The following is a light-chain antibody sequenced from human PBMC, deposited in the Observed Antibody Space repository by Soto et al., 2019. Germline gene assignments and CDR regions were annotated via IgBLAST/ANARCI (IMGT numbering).Light chain of an antibody. V-gene: IGLV2-14*01. CDR2: EVS. J-gene: IGLJ1*01. Sequence: QSVLTQPASVSGSPGQSITISCTGTSSDVGGYNYVSWYQQHPGKAPKLMIYEVSNRPSGVSNRFSGSKSGNTASLTISGLHAEDEADYYCSSYTSSSTYVFGTATKLTVL. CDR1: SSDVGGYNY. CDR3: SSYTSSSTYV.